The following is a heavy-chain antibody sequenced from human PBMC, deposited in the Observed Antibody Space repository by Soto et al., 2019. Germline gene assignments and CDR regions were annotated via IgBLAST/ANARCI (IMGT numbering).Heavy chain of an antibody. J-gene: IGHJ5*02. CDR3: ARGGIAAAGTGLWFVP. D-gene: IGHD6-13*01. CDR2: IYYSGST. CDR1: GGSISSYY. Sequence: SETLSLTCTVSGGSISSYYWSWIRQPPGKGLEWIGYIYYSGSTNYNPSLKSRVTISVDTSKNQFSLKLSSVTAADTAVYYCARGGIAAAGTGLWFVPWGQGTLVTVSS. V-gene: IGHV4-59*01.